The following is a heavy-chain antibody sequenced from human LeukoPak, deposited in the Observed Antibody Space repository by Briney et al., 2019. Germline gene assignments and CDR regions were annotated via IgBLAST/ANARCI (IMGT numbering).Heavy chain of an antibody. CDR1: GGSISSYY. D-gene: IGHD3-22*01. V-gene: IGHV4-59*12. CDR3: ARKDGYYYVDAFDI. CDR2: IYYSGST. J-gene: IGHJ3*02. Sequence: PSETLSLTCTVSGGSISSYYWSWIRQPPGKGLEWIGYIYYSGSTNYNPSLKSRVTISVDTSKNQFSLKLSCVTAADTAVYYCARKDGYYYVDAFDIWGQGTMVTVSS.